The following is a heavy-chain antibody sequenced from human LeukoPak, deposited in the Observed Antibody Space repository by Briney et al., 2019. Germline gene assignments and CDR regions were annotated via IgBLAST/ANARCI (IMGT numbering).Heavy chain of an antibody. CDR3: ARDPQYCSGGSCYSFDY. CDR1: GFTFSTYS. Sequence: GGSLRLSCAASGFTFSTYSMNWVRQAPGKGLVWVSSIISSSSYIYYADSVKGRFTISRDNAKNSLYLQMNSLRAEDTAVYYCARDPQYCSGGSCYSFDYWGQGTLVTVSS. J-gene: IGHJ4*02. V-gene: IGHV3-21*01. D-gene: IGHD2-15*01. CDR2: IISSSSYI.